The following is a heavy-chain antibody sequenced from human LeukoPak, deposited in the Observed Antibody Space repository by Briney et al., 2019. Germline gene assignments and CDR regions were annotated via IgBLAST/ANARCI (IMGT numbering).Heavy chain of an antibody. CDR1: GGSISSGGNF. D-gene: IGHD4-17*01. CDR2: IYNSGDT. J-gene: IGHJ3*02. CDR3: ARETVTSGMDAFDI. Sequence: TLCLTCTASGGSISSGGNFWTWIAQHQGKGLECIGYIYNSGDTYYNPSLKGRVTMALDTSRNQFSLKLSSVTAADTAVYYCARETVTSGMDAFDIWGQGTMVTVSS. V-gene: IGHV4-31*02.